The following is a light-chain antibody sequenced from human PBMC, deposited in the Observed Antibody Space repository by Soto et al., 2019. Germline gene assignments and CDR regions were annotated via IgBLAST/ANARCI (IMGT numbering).Light chain of an antibody. J-gene: IGKJ5*01. CDR1: QTVSSTY. CDR3: QQYGSSPIT. V-gene: IGKV3-20*01. CDR2: GAS. Sequence: ENVLTQSPGTLSLSPGERATLSCRASQTVSSTYLAWYQQKPGQAPRLIIYGASSRATGITDRFSGTVSGTDFTLTLSKLEPEDFAVYYCQQYGSSPITFGQGTRLEIK.